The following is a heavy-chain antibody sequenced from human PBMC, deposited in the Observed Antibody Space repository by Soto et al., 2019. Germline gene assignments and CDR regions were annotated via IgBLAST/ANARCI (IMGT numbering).Heavy chain of an antibody. J-gene: IGHJ6*02. CDR2: IIPIFGTA. CDR3: ARDSLNMIVVVPSSGLYYYGMDV. CDR1: GGTFSSYA. V-gene: IGHV1-69*06. D-gene: IGHD3-22*01. Sequence: SVKVSCKASGGTFSSYAISWVRQAPGQGLEWMGGIIPIFGTANYAQKFQGRVTITADKSTSTAYMELSSLRSEDTAVYYCARDSLNMIVVVPSSGLYYYGMDVWGQGKTVTVAS.